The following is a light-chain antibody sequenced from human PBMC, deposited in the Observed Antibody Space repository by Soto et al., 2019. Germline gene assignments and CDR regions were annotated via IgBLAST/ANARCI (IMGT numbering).Light chain of an antibody. J-gene: IGKJ2*01. V-gene: IGKV3-15*01. CDR1: QSVGSG. Sequence: EIVMTQSPATLSVSPGERATLSCRASQSVGSGLSWYQQKPGQAPRLLIYGASTRATGIPARFSGSGYGTEFTLTISSLQSEDYAVYSCQQYNNWPPYTFGQGTKVDIK. CDR2: GAS. CDR3: QQYNNWPPYT.